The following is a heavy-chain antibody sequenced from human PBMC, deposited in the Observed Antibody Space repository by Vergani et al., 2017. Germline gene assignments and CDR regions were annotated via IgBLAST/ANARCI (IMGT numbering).Heavy chain of an antibody. V-gene: IGHV5-51*01. Sequence: EVQLVQSGAEVKKPGESLKISCQISGYSFTNYWIGWVRQMPGKGLECMGIIHPAASDTRNSPSFQGQVTISVDNSISTAYLQRSSLRASDSAMYYCARLYGRDSSGSKYFDYWGQGTLVTVSS. CDR2: IHPAASDT. CDR3: ARLYGRDSSGSKYFDY. CDR1: GYSFTNYW. D-gene: IGHD3-22*01. J-gene: IGHJ4*02.